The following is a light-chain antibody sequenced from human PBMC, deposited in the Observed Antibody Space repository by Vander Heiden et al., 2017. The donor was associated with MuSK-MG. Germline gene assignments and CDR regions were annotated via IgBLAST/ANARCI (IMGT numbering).Light chain of an antibody. Sequence: SSSLAQAPALSVSLGQTVRSTCQGDSLRSYYASWYQQKPGQAPVLLIYGKNDRPSGIPDRFSGSSSGNTASLTITGVQAEDEADYYCNSRDSSGDHRVVFGGGTKLTGL. J-gene: IGLJ2*01. V-gene: IGLV3-19*01. CDR2: GKN. CDR3: NSRDSSGDHRVV. CDR1: SLRSYY.